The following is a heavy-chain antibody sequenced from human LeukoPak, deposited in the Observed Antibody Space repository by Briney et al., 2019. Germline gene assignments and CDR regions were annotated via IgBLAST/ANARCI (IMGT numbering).Heavy chain of an antibody. Sequence: GRSLRLSCAASGFTFSTYSMNWVRQAPGKGLEWVSYISGSGSCIYYADSVKGRFTISRDNSKNSLYLQMNSLRAEDTAVYYCAMATDSYQFDYWGQGTLFTVSS. CDR1: GFTFSTYS. D-gene: IGHD5-24*01. CDR3: AMATDSYQFDY. J-gene: IGHJ4*02. CDR2: ISGSGSCI. V-gene: IGHV3-21*01.